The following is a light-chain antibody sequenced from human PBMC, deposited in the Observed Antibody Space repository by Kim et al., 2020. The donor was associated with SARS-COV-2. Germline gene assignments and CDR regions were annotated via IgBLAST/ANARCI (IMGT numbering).Light chain of an antibody. J-gene: IGKJ4*01. CDR2: GAS. CDR3: QQYLTFPLT. CDR1: QNINKW. Sequence: DIQMTQSPSTLSASVGDRVTVTCRASQNINKWLAWYQQKPGKAPKLLISGASTSATGVPSRFSGSGFGTDFTLTISSLQPDDLGTYYCQQYLTFPLTFGGGTKVYIK. V-gene: IGKV1-5*03.